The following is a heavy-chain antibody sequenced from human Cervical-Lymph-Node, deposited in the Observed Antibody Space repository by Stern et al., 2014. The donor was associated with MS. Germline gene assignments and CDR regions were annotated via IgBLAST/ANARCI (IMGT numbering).Heavy chain of an antibody. D-gene: IGHD1-1*01. CDR3: ARTVSAWNGDLMGAAPSGYYYGMDV. V-gene: IGHV1-69*01. J-gene: IGHJ6*02. Sequence: QLVQSGAEVKKPGSSVKVSCMASVGTFSRHAISWVRQAPGPGLECLGGIIPVLPTPKYAQKFQGSVIITADVSMSTVFLQLTSLRSEDTAVYYCARTVSAWNGDLMGAAPSGYYYGMDVWGQGTTVTVSS. CDR1: VGTFSRHA. CDR2: IIPVLPTP.